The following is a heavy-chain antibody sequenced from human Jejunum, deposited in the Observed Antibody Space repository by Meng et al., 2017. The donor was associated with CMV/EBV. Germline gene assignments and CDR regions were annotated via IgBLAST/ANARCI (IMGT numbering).Heavy chain of an antibody. V-gene: IGHV3-30-3*01. Sequence: AVHWVRKAPGKGLEWVAVISYDGTNKYNADSVKGRFTISRDNSKNTLYLQMNSLRAEDTAVYYCARDWGAQPTVIQHYYYYFGMDVWGQGTTVTVSS. CDR3: ARDWGAQPTVIQHYYYYFGMDV. J-gene: IGHJ6*02. CDR1: A. D-gene: IGHD2-2*02. CDR2: ISYDGTNK.